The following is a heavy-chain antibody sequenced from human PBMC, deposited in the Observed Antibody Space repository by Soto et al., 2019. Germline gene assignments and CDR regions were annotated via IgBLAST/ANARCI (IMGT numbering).Heavy chain of an antibody. V-gene: IGHV3-33*01. CDR2: IWYDGSNK. CDR1: GFTFSSYG. CDR3: ARRSGRAATTENYYYYGMDV. Sequence: QVQLVESGGGVVQPGRSLRLSCAASGFTFSSYGMHWVRQAPGKGLEWVAVIWYDGSNKYYADSVKGRFTISRDNSKNTLYLQMNSLRAEDTAVYYWARRSGRAATTENYYYYGMDVWGQGTTVTVSS. J-gene: IGHJ6*02. D-gene: IGHD6-13*01.